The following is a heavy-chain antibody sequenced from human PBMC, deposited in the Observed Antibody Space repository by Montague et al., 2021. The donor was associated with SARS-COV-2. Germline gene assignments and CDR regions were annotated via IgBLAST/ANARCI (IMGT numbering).Heavy chain of an antibody. CDR3: ATTRDVVTARGYMDV. Sequence: SVKVSCKVSGYTLTALSMHWVRQAPGKGLEWMGGFDADAGETIYAQKFQGRVTMTEDTSTDTAYMELSSLRSEDTAVYYCATTRDVVTARGYMDVWGKGTTVTVSS. J-gene: IGHJ6*03. D-gene: IGHD5-18*01. V-gene: IGHV1-24*01. CDR1: GYTLTALS. CDR2: FDADAGET.